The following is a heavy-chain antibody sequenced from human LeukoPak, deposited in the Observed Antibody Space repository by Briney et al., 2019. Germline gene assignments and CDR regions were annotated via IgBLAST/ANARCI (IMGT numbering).Heavy chain of an antibody. J-gene: IGHJ4*02. D-gene: IGHD3-9*01. CDR2: IWYDGSNK. V-gene: IGHV3-33*06. CDR1: GFTFGSYG. CDR3: AKGLTRRYLDY. Sequence: GRSLRLSCAASGFTFGSYGMHWVRQAPGKGLEWVAVIWYDGSNKYYRDSIKGRFTISRDNSKNTLYLQMNSLRAEDTAVYYCAKGLTRRYLDYWGQGTLVTVSS.